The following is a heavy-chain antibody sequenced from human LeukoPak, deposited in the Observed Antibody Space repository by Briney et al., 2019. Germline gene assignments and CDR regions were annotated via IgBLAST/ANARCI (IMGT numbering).Heavy chain of an antibody. V-gene: IGHV4-61*02. Sequence: SETLSLTCTVSGGSISSGSYYWSWIRQPAGKGLEWIGRIYTSGSTNYNPSLKSRVTISVDTSKNQFSLKLSSVTAADTAVYYCARGHVLLWFGELLGGWFDPWGQGTLVTVSS. CDR2: IYTSGST. D-gene: IGHD3-10*01. J-gene: IGHJ5*02. CDR1: GGSISSGSYY. CDR3: ARGHVLLWFGELLGGWFDP.